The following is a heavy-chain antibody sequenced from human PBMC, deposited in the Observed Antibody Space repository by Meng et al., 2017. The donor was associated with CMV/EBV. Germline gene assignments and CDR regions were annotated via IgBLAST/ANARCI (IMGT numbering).Heavy chain of an antibody. V-gene: IGHV4-39*07. CDR2: IYHSGST. CDR3: ASLLGYCSSTSCPHYYYYGMDV. J-gene: IGHJ6*02. CDR1: GGSISSSSYY. Sequence: SETLSLTCTVSGGSISSSSYYWGWIRQPPGKGLEWIGSIYHSGSTYYNPSLKSRVTISVDTSKNQFSLKLSSVTAADTAVYYCASLLGYCSSTSCPHYYYYGMDVWGQGTTVTVSS. D-gene: IGHD2-2*03.